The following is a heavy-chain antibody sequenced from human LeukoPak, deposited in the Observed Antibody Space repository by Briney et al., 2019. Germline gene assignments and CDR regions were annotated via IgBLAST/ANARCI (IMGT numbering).Heavy chain of an antibody. D-gene: IGHD3-3*02. CDR1: GGSFSGYY. CDR2: INHSGST. Sequence: SETLSLTCAVYGGSFSGYYWSWIRQPPGKGLEWIGEINHSGSTNYNPSLKSRVTISVDTSKNQFSLKLSSVTAADTAVYYCARSLEHYPGPFDPWGQGTLVTVSS. J-gene: IGHJ5*02. CDR3: ARSLEHYPGPFDP. V-gene: IGHV4-34*01.